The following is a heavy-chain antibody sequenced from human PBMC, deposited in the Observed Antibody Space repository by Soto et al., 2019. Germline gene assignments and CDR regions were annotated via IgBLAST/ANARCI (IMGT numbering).Heavy chain of an antibody. CDR1: CGSISSSGYY. Sequence: SETLSLTCAVPCGSISSSGYYWGWIRQPPGKGLEWIGCSYYSGWTVYNPSLKSRVTISVDTSKNQFSLKLCSVTAADTAVYYCARQAPLRDSGSYFWYYGMDVWGQGTTVTVSS. CDR3: ARQAPLRDSGSYFWYYGMDV. V-gene: IGHV4-39*01. D-gene: IGHD1-26*01. CDR2: SYYSGWT. J-gene: IGHJ6*02.